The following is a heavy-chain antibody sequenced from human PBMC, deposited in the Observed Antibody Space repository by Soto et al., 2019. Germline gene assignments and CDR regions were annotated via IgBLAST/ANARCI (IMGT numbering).Heavy chain of an antibody. CDR2: ISAYNGNT. Sequence: ASVKASCRASGYTFTSYGISWVRQAPGQGREWMGWISAYNGNTNYAQKLQGRVTMTTDTSKRTAYMELRSLKADDTAVYYSARECCASNFGMINGKFDSWGQRTLVPVSS. D-gene: IGHD3-3*01. CDR1: GYTFTSYG. J-gene: IGHJ5*01. V-gene: IGHV1-18*04. CDR3: ARECCASNFGMINGKFDS.